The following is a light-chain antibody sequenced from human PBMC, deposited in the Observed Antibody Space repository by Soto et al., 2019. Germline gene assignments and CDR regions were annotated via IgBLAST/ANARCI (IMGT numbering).Light chain of an antibody. CDR2: GAS. CDR3: HHYGNSPPNT. Sequence: EIVLTQSPGTLSLSPGERATLSCRASQSVSSNYLAWYQQRPGQAPRVLIYGASSRATGIPDRFSGSGSGTDFTLTISRLEPEDSAVYFCHHYGNSPPNTFGQGTKVEIK. J-gene: IGKJ2*01. CDR1: QSVSSNY. V-gene: IGKV3-20*01.